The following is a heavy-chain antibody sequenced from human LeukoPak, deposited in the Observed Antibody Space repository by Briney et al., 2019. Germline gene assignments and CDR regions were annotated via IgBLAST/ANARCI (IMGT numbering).Heavy chain of an antibody. J-gene: IGHJ4*02. CDR3: ARHVRQQLPPKAFDY. D-gene: IGHD6-13*01. CDR1: GGSISSGIYY. V-gene: IGHV4-39*01. Sequence: SETLSLTCTVSGGSISSGIYYWGWIRQPPGKGPEWIGSIYYSGNTYYNPSLKSRVTISVDTSKNQLSLKLNSVTAADTAVYYCARHVRQQLPPKAFDYWGQGTLVTVSS. CDR2: IYYSGNT.